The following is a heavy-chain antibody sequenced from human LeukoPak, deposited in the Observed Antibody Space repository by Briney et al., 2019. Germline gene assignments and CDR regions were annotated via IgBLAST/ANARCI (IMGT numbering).Heavy chain of an antibody. D-gene: IGHD5-12*01. Sequence: ASVKVSCKASGYTFTGYYMHWVRQAPGQGLEWMGWINPNSGGTNYAQKFQGRVTKTRDTSISTAYMELSRVRSDDTAVYYCAREPQVIRGYRGPNWFDPWGQGTLVTVSS. CDR1: GYTFTGYY. V-gene: IGHV1-2*02. J-gene: IGHJ5*02. CDR3: AREPQVIRGYRGPNWFDP. CDR2: INPNSGGT.